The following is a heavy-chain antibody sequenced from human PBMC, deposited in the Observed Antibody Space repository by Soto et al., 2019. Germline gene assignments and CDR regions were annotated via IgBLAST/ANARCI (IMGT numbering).Heavy chain of an antibody. D-gene: IGHD3-10*01. CDR2: INGGSGNT. Sequence: QVQLVQSGAEVKRPGASVTVSCKSSGFTFTSYAIHWLRQAPGQRPQWMGWINGGSGNTKYSQDFQGRVTFTRDTFATTAYLELSSLRSEDTAVYYGARVPPWGNSAGDYYIQHYDSWGQGTPVTVSS. CDR1: GFTFTSYA. J-gene: IGHJ4*02. CDR3: ARVPPWGNSAGDYYIQHYDS. V-gene: IGHV1-3*01.